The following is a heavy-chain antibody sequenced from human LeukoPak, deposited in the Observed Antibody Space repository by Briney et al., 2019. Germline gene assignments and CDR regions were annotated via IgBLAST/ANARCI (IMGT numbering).Heavy chain of an antibody. J-gene: IGHJ4*02. CDR1: GFTFSSYS. V-gene: IGHV3-48*02. D-gene: IGHD1-7*01. Sequence: GGSLRLSCAASGFTFSSYSMNWVRQAPGKGLEWVSYISSSSSTIYYADSVKGRFTTSRDNAKNSLYLQMNSLRDEDTAVYYCARGVQRWNYNEDYWGQGTLVTVSS. CDR3: ARGVQRWNYNEDY. CDR2: ISSSSSTI.